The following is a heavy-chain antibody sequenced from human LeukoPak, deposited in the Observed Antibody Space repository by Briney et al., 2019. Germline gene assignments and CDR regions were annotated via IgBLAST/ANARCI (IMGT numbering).Heavy chain of an antibody. CDR1: GFTFSSYA. CDR3: AKDTVAAARCPFDY. Sequence: PGGSLILPCAASGFTFSSYAMSWVRQAPGKGLEWVSAISGSGGSTYYADSVKGRFTISRDNSKNTLYLQMNSLRAEDTAVYYCAKDTVAAARCPFDYWGQGALVSVSS. J-gene: IGHJ4*02. V-gene: IGHV3-23*01. D-gene: IGHD6-13*01. CDR2: ISGSGGST.